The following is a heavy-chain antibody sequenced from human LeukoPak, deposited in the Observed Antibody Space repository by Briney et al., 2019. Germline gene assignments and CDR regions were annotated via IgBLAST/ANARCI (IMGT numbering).Heavy chain of an antibody. Sequence: PGGSLRLSCAASGFTFDDYGMSWVRQAPGKGLEWVSGINWNGGSTGYADSVKGRFTVSRDNAKNSLYLQMNSLRAEDTAVYYCASGRYFDWLSPFDPWGQGTLVTVSS. CDR1: GFTFDDYG. J-gene: IGHJ5*02. CDR2: INWNGGST. V-gene: IGHV3-20*04. CDR3: ASGRYFDWLSPFDP. D-gene: IGHD3-9*01.